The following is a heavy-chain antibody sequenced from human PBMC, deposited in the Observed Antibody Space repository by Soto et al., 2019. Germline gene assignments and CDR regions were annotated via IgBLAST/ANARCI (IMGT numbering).Heavy chain of an antibody. Sequence: ASVKVSCKASGYTFTSYDINWVRQATGQGLEWMGWMNPNSGNTGYAQKFQGRVTMTRNTSISTAYMELSSLRSDDTAVYYCARVVPGAEAWFGPWGQGTLVTSPQ. CDR2: MNPNSGNT. D-gene: IGHD2-2*01. CDR1: GYTFTSYD. V-gene: IGHV1-8*01. CDR3: ARVVPGAEAWFGP. J-gene: IGHJ5*02.